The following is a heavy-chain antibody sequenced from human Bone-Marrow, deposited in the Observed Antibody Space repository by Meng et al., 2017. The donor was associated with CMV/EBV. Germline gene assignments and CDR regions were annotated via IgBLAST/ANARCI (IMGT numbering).Heavy chain of an antibody. CDR2: INHSGST. J-gene: IGHJ6*02. D-gene: IGHD6-6*01. V-gene: IGHV4-34*01. CDR1: GGSFSGYY. Sequence: SQTLSPTCAVYGGSFSGYYWSWIRQPPGKGLEWIGEINHSGSTNYNPSLKSRVTISVDTSKNQFSLKLSSVTAADTAVYYCARDSSSPDYGMVVWGQGNTVTGAS. CDR3: ARDSSSPDYGMVV.